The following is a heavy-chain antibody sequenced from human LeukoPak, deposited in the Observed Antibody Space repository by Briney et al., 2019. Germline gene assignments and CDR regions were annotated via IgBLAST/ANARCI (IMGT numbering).Heavy chain of an antibody. CDR2: IYYSGST. CDR3: ARVITMVRGPMGWFDP. V-gene: IGHV4-31*03. Sequence: PSETLSLTCTVSGGSISSGGYYWSWIRQHPGKGLEWSGYIYYSGSTYYNPSLKSRVTISVDTSKNQFSLKLSSVTAADTAVYYCARVITMVRGPMGWFDPWGQGTLVTVSS. D-gene: IGHD3-10*01. CDR1: GGSISSGGYY. J-gene: IGHJ5*02.